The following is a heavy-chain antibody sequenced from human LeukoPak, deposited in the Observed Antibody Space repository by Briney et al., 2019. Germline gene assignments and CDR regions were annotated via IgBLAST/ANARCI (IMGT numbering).Heavy chain of an antibody. Sequence: GGSLRLSCAASGFTFSIYAMSGVRQAPGKGLECVSGISGRGGSTYYVDSVKGRFTISRDNSKNTLYLQMNSLRGEDTAEYYCAKVPLTWLVRDYYYMDVWGKGTTVTVSS. CDR1: GFTFSIYA. D-gene: IGHD2-21*01. CDR2: ISGRGGST. CDR3: AKVPLTWLVRDYYYMDV. V-gene: IGHV3-23*01. J-gene: IGHJ6*03.